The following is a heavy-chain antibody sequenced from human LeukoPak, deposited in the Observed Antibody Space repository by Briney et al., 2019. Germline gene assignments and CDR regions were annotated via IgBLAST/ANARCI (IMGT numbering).Heavy chain of an antibody. CDR2: ISGSGGTT. CDR1: GFTFSSYG. V-gene: IGHV3-23*01. CDR3: ARTNGYYSD. D-gene: IGHD3-22*01. Sequence: GGSLRLSCAASGFTFSSYGMNWVRQAPGKGLEWVSGISGSGGTTYYADSVKGRFTISRDNSKNSLSLQVSSLRAEDTAVYYCARTNGYYSDWGQGTLVTVSS. J-gene: IGHJ4*02.